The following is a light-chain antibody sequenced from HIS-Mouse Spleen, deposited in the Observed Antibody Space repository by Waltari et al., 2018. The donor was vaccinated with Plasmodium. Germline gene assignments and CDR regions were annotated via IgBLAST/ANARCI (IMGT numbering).Light chain of an antibody. CDR3: YSTDSSGNHRV. CDR2: EDS. Sequence: SYELPQPPSVSVSPGHTARITCSGDALPTQYAYWYQQKSGQAPVLVIDEDSKRPSGIPERFSGSSSGTMATLTISGAQVEDEADHYCYSTDSSGNHRVFGGGTKLTVL. CDR1: ALPTQY. V-gene: IGLV3-10*01. J-gene: IGLJ3*02.